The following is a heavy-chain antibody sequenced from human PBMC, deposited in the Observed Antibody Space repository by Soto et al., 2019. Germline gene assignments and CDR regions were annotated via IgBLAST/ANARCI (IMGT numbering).Heavy chain of an antibody. CDR2: ISYDGSDK. Sequence: GGSLRLSCAASGFTFSPYTMHWVRQTPGKGLEWVAVISYDGSDKNYADSVRGRFTISRDNSKNTLFLQMNSLRAEDTALYYCARGGGFCGADCYKGGIDYWGQGTLVTVSS. V-gene: IGHV3-30-3*01. D-gene: IGHD2-21*02. J-gene: IGHJ4*02. CDR3: ARGGGFCGADCYKGGIDY. CDR1: GFTFSPYT.